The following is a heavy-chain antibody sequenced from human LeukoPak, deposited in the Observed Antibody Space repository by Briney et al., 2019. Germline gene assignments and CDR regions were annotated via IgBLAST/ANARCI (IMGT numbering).Heavy chain of an antibody. CDR2: IYPGDSDT. CDR3: ARRNMGLNYFDY. Sequence: GESLKISCKGLGYSFANYWIAWVRQMPGKGLEWMGIIYPGDSDTRYSPSFQGQVTISADKSINTAYVQWSSLKASDTAMYYCARRNMGLNYFDYWGQGTLVTVSS. J-gene: IGHJ4*02. D-gene: IGHD2/OR15-2a*01. CDR1: GYSFANYW. V-gene: IGHV5-51*01.